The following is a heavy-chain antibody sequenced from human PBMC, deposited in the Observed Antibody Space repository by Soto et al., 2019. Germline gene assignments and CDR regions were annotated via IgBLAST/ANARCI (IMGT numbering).Heavy chain of an antibody. D-gene: IGHD3-3*01. CDR3: AHRSPVWSAFDY. Sequence: QITLKEPGPPLVKPTQTLTLTCTFSGFSLSTSGVGVGWIRQPPGKALEWLALIYWDDDKRYSPSLKSRLSITKDSSKNQVVLTMTNMYPVDTSTDYGAHRSPVWSAFDYWGQGTLVTVSS. V-gene: IGHV2-5*02. CDR2: IYWDDDK. CDR1: GFSLSTSGVG. J-gene: IGHJ4*02.